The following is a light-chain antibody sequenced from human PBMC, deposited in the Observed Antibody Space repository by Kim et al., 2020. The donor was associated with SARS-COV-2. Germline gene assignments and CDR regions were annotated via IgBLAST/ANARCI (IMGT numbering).Light chain of an antibody. J-gene: IGLJ2*01. CDR1: KLGDKY. CDR2: QDS. Sequence: SYELTQPPSVSVSPGQTVSITCSGDKLGDKYACWYQQKPGQSPVLVIYQDSKRPSGIPERFSGSNSGNTATLTISGTQAMDEADYYCQAWDSSTAEVFGG. V-gene: IGLV3-1*01. CDR3: QAWDSSTAEV.